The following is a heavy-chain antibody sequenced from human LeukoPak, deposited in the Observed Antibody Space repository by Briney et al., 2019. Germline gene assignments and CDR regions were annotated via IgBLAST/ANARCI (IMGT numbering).Heavy chain of an antibody. CDR2: INPNSGGT. D-gene: IGHD5-18*01. CDR3: AQLGGYSYGPIDY. J-gene: IGHJ4*02. Sequence: ASXKVSCKASGYTFTGYYMHWVRQAPGQGLEWMGRINPNSGGTNYAQKFQGRVTMTRDTSISTAYMELSRLRSDDTAVYYCAQLGGYSYGPIDYWGQGTLVTVSS. V-gene: IGHV1-2*06. CDR1: GYTFTGYY.